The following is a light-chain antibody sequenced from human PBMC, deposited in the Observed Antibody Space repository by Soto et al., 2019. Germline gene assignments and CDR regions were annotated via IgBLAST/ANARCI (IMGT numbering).Light chain of an antibody. Sequence: QSVLTQPASVSGSPGQPITISCTGTSSDVGGYNYVSWYQQHPGKAPKLMIYEVSNRPSGVSNRFSGSKSGDMASLTISGLQAEDEADYYCSSYTSNNALVFGTGTKVPS. CDR2: EVS. CDR1: SSDVGGYNY. J-gene: IGLJ1*01. V-gene: IGLV2-14*01. CDR3: SSYTSNNALV.